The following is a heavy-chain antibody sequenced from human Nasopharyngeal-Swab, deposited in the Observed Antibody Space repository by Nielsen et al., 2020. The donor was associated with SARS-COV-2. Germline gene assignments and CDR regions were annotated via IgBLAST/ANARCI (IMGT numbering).Heavy chain of an antibody. D-gene: IGHD2-8*02. J-gene: IGHJ4*02. V-gene: IGHV4-34*01. CDR2: VSDNGNT. CDR3: VRGPKCSGGVCYGGLYYFDY. CDR1: GGPFSDYY. Sequence: SQTLSLTCAVYGGPFSDYYWTWIRQFPGKGLEWIGEVSDNGNTNYNPSLKSRVTMSLDTSKRQFSLRLKSVIAADTAVYYCVRGPKCSGGVCYGGLYYFDYWGQGNLVTVSS.